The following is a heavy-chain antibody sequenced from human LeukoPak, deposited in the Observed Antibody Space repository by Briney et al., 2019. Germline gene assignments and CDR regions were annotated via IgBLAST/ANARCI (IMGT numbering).Heavy chain of an antibody. D-gene: IGHD5-18*01. CDR3: WRTVTLDC. J-gene: IGHJ4*02. Sequence: SETLSLTCSVYGGSFSGYYWSWLRQPPGKGLEWVGEINHSGSTKYNSSLKSRVIILGDTSKNQFSLKQRSVTGADTAAYYCWRTVTLDCWGEGTLVTVSS. CDR2: INHSGST. V-gene: IGHV4-34*01. CDR1: GGSFSGYY.